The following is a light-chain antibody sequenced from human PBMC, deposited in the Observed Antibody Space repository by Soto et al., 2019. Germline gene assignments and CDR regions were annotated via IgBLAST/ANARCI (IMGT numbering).Light chain of an antibody. Sequence: DIQMTQSPSTLSASLRDRVTITCRASQTISSWLAWFQQRPGRAPKFLIYKASSLKNGVPLRFSGSGSGTQFTLTNSSLQPEDFAAYYCQQSYRAVTFGQGTRLEIK. CDR3: QQSYRAVT. J-gene: IGKJ5*01. CDR1: QTISSW. CDR2: KAS. V-gene: IGKV1-5*03.